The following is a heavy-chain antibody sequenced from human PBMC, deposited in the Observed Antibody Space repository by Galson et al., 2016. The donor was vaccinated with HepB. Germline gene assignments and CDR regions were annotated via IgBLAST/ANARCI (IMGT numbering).Heavy chain of an antibody. Sequence: SVKVSCKASGYTFTGYYIHWVRQAPGQGLEWMGWINPNSGDTHYAQKFQGWVTMTRDTSITTAYMELSRLRSDGTAVYYCARESHYDGYYPDFDYRGQETRVTVSS. J-gene: IGHJ4*02. D-gene: IGHD3-3*01. CDR3: ARESHYDGYYPDFDY. V-gene: IGHV1-2*04. CDR2: INPNSGDT. CDR1: GYTFTGYY.